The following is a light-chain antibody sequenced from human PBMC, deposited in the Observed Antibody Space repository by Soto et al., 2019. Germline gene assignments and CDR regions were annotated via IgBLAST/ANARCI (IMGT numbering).Light chain of an antibody. V-gene: IGKV3-20*01. J-gene: IGKJ1*01. CDR1: QGVSSY. Sequence: TQSPSSLSASVGDRATLTCRVSQGVSSYLAWYQQKPGQAPKLLISAASTMATGIPYRFSGSGSGTDFPITISRLEPEDFTVYYRQQNGSSGTFGQGTKVDIK. CDR3: QQNGSSGT. CDR2: AAS.